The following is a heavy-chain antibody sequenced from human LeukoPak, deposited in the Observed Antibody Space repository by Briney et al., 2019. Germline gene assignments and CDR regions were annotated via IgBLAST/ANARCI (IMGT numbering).Heavy chain of an antibody. D-gene: IGHD6-6*01. CDR2: IGISGGGI. CDR3: AIDGPVELVPLSYYYYGMDV. CDR1: GFTFSACT. V-gene: IGHV3-23*01. J-gene: IGHJ6*02. Sequence: GGSLRLSCAASGFTFSACTMYWVRQAPGKGLEWVSIIGISGGGIHYADSVKGRFTISRDNSKNTLYLQMNSLRAEDTAIYYCAIDGPVELVPLSYYYYGMDVWGQGTTVTVSS.